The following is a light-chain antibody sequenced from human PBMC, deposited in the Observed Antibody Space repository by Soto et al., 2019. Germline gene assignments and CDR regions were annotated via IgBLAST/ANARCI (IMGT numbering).Light chain of an antibody. J-gene: IGKJ1*01. CDR3: QHYNNWPPWT. CDR2: GAS. CDR1: QSVSNN. Sequence: DIVLTQSPVTLSLSPGERATLSCRASQSVSNNYLAWYQQKPGQAPRLLIYGASIRATGIPARFSGSGSGTEFTLTISTLQSEDFAIYYCQHYNNWPPWTFGQGTKV. V-gene: IGKV3-15*01.